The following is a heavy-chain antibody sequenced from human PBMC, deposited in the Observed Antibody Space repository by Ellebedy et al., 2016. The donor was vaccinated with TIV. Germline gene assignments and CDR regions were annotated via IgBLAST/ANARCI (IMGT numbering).Heavy chain of an antibody. Sequence: GGSLRLSCATSGFTFSNYWMTWVRQAPGKRLEWVANIKQDGSEKYYVDSVKGRFSISRDNAKSSLYLQMNSLTDEDTAVYYCARDQWLGRAYYFDSWGQGTLVTVSS. CDR1: GFTFSNYW. D-gene: IGHD6-19*01. J-gene: IGHJ4*02. V-gene: IGHV3-7*01. CDR3: ARDQWLGRAYYFDS. CDR2: IKQDGSEK.